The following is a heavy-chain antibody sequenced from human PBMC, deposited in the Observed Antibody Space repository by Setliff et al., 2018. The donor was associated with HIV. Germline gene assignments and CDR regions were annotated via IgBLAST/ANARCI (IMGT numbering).Heavy chain of an antibody. CDR1: GGSISSHY. CDR2: IYYSGST. CDR3: ARSTPSVGYISEH. Sequence: SETLSLTCTVSGGSISSHYWSWIRQPPGKGLEWIGSIYYSGSTNYNPSLKSRVTISVDTSKNQFSLKLNSVTAADAAVYYCARSTPSVGYISEHWGQGTLVTVSS. V-gene: IGHV4-59*11. J-gene: IGHJ4*02. D-gene: IGHD5-12*01.